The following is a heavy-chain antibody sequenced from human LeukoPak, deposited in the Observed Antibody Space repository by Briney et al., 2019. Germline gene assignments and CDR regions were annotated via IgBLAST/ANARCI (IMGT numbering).Heavy chain of an antibody. Sequence: GGSLRLSCAASGFAFSSYAMHWVRQASGKGLEWVAVISYDGSKKYYADSVKGRFTISRDNSKNTLYLQMNSLRAEDTAVYYCARNKLYYYDTSGYSNWGQGTLVTVSS. CDR2: ISYDGSKK. V-gene: IGHV3-30-3*01. J-gene: IGHJ4*02. CDR1: GFAFSSYA. CDR3: ARNKLYYYDTSGYSN. D-gene: IGHD3-22*01.